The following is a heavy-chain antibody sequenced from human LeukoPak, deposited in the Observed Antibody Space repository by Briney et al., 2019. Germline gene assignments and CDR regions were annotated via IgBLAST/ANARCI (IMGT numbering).Heavy chain of an antibody. CDR2: ISAYNGDT. V-gene: IGHV1-18*01. D-gene: IGHD3-9*01. J-gene: IGHJ3*02. CDR3: ARDEGYFDPHGFDI. CDR1: GYTFSSYG. Sequence: ASVKVSCKASGYTFSSYGISWVRQAPGQGLEYLGWISAYNGDTTYGQKLQGRVTMTTDTSTSTAYMELRSLRSDDTAVYYCARDEGYFDPHGFDIWGQGTMVTVSS.